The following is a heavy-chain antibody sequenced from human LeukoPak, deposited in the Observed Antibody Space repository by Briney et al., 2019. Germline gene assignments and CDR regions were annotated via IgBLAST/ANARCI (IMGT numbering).Heavy chain of an antibody. CDR2: ISYSGANS. D-gene: IGHD3-22*01. Sequence: GGSLRLSCAASGFTFSGSAMSWVRQAPGEGLEWVSLISYSGANSYYADSVKGRFTISRDNAKNSLYLQMNSLRAEDTAVYYCARGAYYDSSGYYTGEYDYWGQGTLVTVSS. J-gene: IGHJ4*02. CDR1: GFTFSGSA. V-gene: IGHV3-23*01. CDR3: ARGAYYDSSGYYTGEYDY.